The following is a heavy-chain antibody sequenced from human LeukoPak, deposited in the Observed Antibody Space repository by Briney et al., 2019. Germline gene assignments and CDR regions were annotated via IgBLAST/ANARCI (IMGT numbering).Heavy chain of an antibody. Sequence: MLGESLKISCKGSGYSFTTYWIDWVRQMPGKGLEWMGIIYPGDSDTRYSPSFQGQVTTPADKSISTAYLQWSGLTASDTAMYYWATSGGYLFGFDYWGQGTLVTVSS. J-gene: IGHJ4*02. CDR1: GYSFTTYW. D-gene: IGHD1-26*01. V-gene: IGHV5-51*01. CDR3: ATSGGYLFGFDY. CDR2: IYPGDSDT.